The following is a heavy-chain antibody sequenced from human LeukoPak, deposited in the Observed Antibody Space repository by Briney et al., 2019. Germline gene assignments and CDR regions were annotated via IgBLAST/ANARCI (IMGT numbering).Heavy chain of an antibody. V-gene: IGHV5-51*01. Sequence: GESLKISCKGSGYSFTSYWIGWVRQMPGKGLDWMGIIYPGNADATYGPSFQGQVTISADKSTTTVYLQWSSLKASDTAMYYCARQGSYDNSGYSFDYWGQGTLVTVSS. J-gene: IGHJ4*02. CDR2: IYPGNADA. CDR1: GYSFTSYW. CDR3: ARQGSYDNSGYSFDY. D-gene: IGHD3-22*01.